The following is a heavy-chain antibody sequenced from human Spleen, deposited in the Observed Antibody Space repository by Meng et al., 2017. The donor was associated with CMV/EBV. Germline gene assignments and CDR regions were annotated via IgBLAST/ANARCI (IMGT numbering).Heavy chain of an antibody. CDR2: ISDRGSTT. Sequence: GGSLRLSCAASGFTFSDYGMSWVRQAPGKGLEWVSFISDRGSTTEYADSVKGRFTISRDNAKSALFLHMYGLTAEDTAVFYCARDLRHCSDTACHTTMDIWGQGTMVTVSS. J-gene: IGHJ6*02. CDR1: GFTFSDYG. CDR3: ARDLRHCSDTACHTTMDI. D-gene: IGHD2-15*01. V-gene: IGHV3-21*06.